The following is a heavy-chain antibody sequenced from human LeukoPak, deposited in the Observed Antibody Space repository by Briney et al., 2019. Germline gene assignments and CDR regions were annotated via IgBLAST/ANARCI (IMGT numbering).Heavy chain of an antibody. CDR3: VGPDYGDYYYYGMDV. V-gene: IGHV3-23*01. D-gene: IGHD4-17*01. Sequence: PGGSLRLSCAASGFTFSSYAMSWVRQAPGKGLEWVSAISGSGGSTYYADSVKGRFTISRDNSKNTLYLQMNSLRAEDTAVYYCVGPDYGDYYYYGMDVWGQGTTVTVSS. CDR1: GFTFSSYA. CDR2: ISGSGGST. J-gene: IGHJ6*02.